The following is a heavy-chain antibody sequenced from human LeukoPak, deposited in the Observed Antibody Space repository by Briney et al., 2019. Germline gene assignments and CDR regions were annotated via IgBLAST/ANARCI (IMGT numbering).Heavy chain of an antibody. D-gene: IGHD6-19*01. CDR2: ISSSGSTV. V-gene: IGHV3-48*03. CDR3: SLLAVASPQDY. CDR1: GFSFSTYE. Sequence: PGGSLRLSCAASGFSFSTYEMHWVRHAPGKGLEWVSDISSSGSTVYYADSVKGRFTTSRDNANNYLYLQMHSLRAEDTAVYYCSLLAVASPQDYWGQGTLVTVSS. J-gene: IGHJ4*02.